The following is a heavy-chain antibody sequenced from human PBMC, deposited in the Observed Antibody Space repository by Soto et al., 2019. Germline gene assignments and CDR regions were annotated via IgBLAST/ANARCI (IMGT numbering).Heavy chain of an antibody. J-gene: IGHJ4*02. V-gene: IGHV3-73*01. CDR1: GFIFSGSA. Sequence: GGSLRLSCAASGFIFSGSAMHWVRQASGKGLEWVGRIRSKVNSYATAYAASVKGRFIISRDDSKNTAYLQMNSLKTEDTAVYFCTRGPEAPRLDYWGQGTLVTVSS. CDR3: TRGPEAPRLDY. CDR2: IRSKVNSYAT.